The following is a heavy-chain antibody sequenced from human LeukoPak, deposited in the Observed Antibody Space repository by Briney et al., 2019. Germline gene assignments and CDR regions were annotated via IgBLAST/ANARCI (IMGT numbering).Heavy chain of an antibody. Sequence: ASVKVSCKVSGYTLTELSMHWVRQAPGKGLEWMGGFDPEDGETIYAQKFQGRVTMTEDTSTDTAYMELSSLRSEDTAVYYCATGLDDSSGYYYVPLDHWGQGTLVTVSS. V-gene: IGHV1-24*01. D-gene: IGHD3-22*01. J-gene: IGHJ4*02. CDR2: FDPEDGET. CDR1: GYTLTELS. CDR3: ATGLDDSSGYYYVPLDH.